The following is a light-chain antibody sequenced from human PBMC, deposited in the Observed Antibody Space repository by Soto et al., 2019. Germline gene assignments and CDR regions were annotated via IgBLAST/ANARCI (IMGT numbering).Light chain of an antibody. CDR1: SSDVGSWHL. J-gene: IGLJ3*02. CDR3: CSYAGSSTWV. V-gene: IGLV2-23*01. CDR2: EDN. Sequence: QSALTQPASVSGSPGQSITISCSGTSSDVGSWHLVSWYQHHPGKAPKVMIYEDNKRPSGVSNRFSGSKSGNTASLTISGLQADDEADYYCCSYAGSSTWVFGRGTKVTVL.